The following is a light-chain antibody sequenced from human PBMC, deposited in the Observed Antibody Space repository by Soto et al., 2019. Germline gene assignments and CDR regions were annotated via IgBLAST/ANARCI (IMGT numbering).Light chain of an antibody. Sequence: AIRMTQSPSSFSASTGDRVTITCRASQGISSYLAWYQQKPGKAPKLLIYAASTLQSGVPSRFSGSGSGTEFTLTISSLQPDDVATYYCLQYDSYSWTFGQGTKVDIK. CDR2: AAS. J-gene: IGKJ1*01. CDR3: LQYDSYSWT. CDR1: QGISSY. V-gene: IGKV1-8*01.